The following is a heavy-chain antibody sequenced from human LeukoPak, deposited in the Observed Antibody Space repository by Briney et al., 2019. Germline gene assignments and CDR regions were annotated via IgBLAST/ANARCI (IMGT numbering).Heavy chain of an antibody. CDR2: IKFDGSEI. CDR1: GFSLGDYR. V-gene: IGHV3-7*01. J-gene: IGHJ4*02. CDR3: TRDLNHYSSG. D-gene: IGHD3-22*01. Sequence: PGGSLRLSCAASGFSLGDYRMTWVRQAPGKGLECVGNIKFDGSEIYYRDSVRGRFTISRDNAKNSLYLQMNSLRVEDTGVYYCTRDLNHYSSGWGRGTLVTVSS.